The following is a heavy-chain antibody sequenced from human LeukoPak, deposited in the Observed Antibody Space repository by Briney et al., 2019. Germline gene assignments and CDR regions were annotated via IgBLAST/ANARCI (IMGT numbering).Heavy chain of an antibody. Sequence: GGSLRLSCSASGFTFSSYAMHWVRQAPGKGLEYVSVISSCGDSTYYTDSVKGRFTISRDNSKNTLYLQMSSLRPEDAAVYYCVKDGMAVAGTAPLDYWGQGTLVTVSS. CDR3: VKDGMAVAGTAPLDY. V-gene: IGHV3-64D*09. J-gene: IGHJ4*02. D-gene: IGHD6-19*01. CDR1: GFTFSSYA. CDR2: ISSCGDST.